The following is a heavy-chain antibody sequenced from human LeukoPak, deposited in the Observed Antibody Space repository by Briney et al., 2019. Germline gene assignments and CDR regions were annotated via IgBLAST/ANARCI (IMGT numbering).Heavy chain of an antibody. CDR1: GYTFTSYD. D-gene: IGHD3-16*01. V-gene: IGHV1-8*01. Sequence: GASVKVSCKASGYTFTSYDINWVRQATGQGLEWMGWMNPNSGNTGYAQKFQGRVTMTRNTSISTAYMELSSLRSEDTAVYYCARLTHYYYGMDVWGQGTTVTVSS. CDR2: MNPNSGNT. J-gene: IGHJ6*02. CDR3: ARLTHYYYGMDV.